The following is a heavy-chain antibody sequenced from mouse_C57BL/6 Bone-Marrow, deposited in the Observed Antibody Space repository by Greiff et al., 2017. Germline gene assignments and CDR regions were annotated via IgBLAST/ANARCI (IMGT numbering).Heavy chain of an antibody. D-gene: IGHD2-2*01. CDR3: ARSYAYDDYPMDY. Sequence: QVQLQQSGAELVKPGASVKLSCKASGYTFTNYWMHWVKQRPGQGLEWIGMMHPNGGSPDYNEKFKSEATLSVDKSSRTAYMELSSLTSEDSAVYYCARSYAYDDYPMDYWGQGTSVTVSS. V-gene: IGHV1-64*01. J-gene: IGHJ4*01. CDR1: GYTFTNYW. CDR2: MHPNGGSP.